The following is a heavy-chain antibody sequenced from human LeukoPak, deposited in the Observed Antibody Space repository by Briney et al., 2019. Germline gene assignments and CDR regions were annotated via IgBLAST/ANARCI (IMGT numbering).Heavy chain of an antibody. J-gene: IGHJ3*01. CDR3: AKDFYRLGEFDAFDL. V-gene: IGHV3-9*01. Sequence: GRSLRLSCAASGFTFDDYAMHWVRQAPGKGLEWVSGISWNSGRIGYADSVKGRFTISRDNAKNSLYLQMNSLRAEDTALYYCAKDFYRLGEFDAFDLWGQGTMVIVSS. CDR1: GFTFDDYA. CDR2: ISWNSGRI. D-gene: IGHD3-16*01.